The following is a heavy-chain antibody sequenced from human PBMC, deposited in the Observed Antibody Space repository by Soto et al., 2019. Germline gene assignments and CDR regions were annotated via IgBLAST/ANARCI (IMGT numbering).Heavy chain of an antibody. Sequence: PGGSLRLSCAASGFTFSSYAMNWVRQAPGKGLEWVSAISGRGGSTDYADSVKGRFSISRDNSKNTLYLQMNSLRAEDSAVYYCAKGWLGELLFDSWGQGTLVTVS. D-gene: IGHD3-10*01. CDR2: ISGRGGST. J-gene: IGHJ4*02. CDR3: AKGWLGELLFDS. CDR1: GFTFSSYA. V-gene: IGHV3-23*01.